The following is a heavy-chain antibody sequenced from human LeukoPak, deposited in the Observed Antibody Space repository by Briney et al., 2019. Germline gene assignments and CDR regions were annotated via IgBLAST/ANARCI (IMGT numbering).Heavy chain of an antibody. Sequence: GGSLRLSCAASGFTFSDYYMSWIRQAPGKGLEWVSYISNSGSNIQYADSVKGRFTISRDNAKHSLYLQMNSLRAEDTAVYYCARHRGYSGYDLGYWGQGTLVTVSS. D-gene: IGHD5-12*01. CDR2: ISNSGSNI. CDR1: GFTFSDYY. CDR3: ARHRGYSGYDLGY. J-gene: IGHJ4*02. V-gene: IGHV3-11*01.